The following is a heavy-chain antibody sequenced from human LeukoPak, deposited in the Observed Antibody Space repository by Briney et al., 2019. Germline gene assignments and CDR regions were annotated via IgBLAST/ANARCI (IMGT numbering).Heavy chain of an antibody. D-gene: IGHD4-17*01. CDR3: ARDCADYVGYFFFDY. V-gene: IGHV3-23*01. Sequence: GGSLRLSCAASGFTFNNYAMNWVRQAPGKGLEWVSSISGGGETTYYADSARGRFTISRDNSQNTLYLQMNSLRAEDTAVYYCARDCADYVGYFFFDYWGQGTLVTVSS. CDR1: GFTFNNYA. CDR2: ISGGGETT. J-gene: IGHJ4*02.